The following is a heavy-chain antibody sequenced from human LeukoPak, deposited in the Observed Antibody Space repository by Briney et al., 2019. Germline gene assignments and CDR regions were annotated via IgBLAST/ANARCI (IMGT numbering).Heavy chain of an antibody. CDR2: ISSGSSNM. V-gene: IGHV3-21*01. D-gene: IGHD5-12*01. J-gene: IGHJ6*02. Sequence: PGGSLRLSCAASGVTFSSYWMNWVRQAPGKGLEWVSCISSGSSNMYYADSVKGRFTISRDNAKSSLYLQMNSLSVEDTAVYYCARDLCSGYDFGHYGMDVWGQGTTITVSS. CDR1: GVTFSSYW. CDR3: ARDLCSGYDFGHYGMDV.